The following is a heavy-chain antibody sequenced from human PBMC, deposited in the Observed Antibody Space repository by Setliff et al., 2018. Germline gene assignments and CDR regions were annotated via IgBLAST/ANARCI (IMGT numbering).Heavy chain of an antibody. CDR2: VYYSGTA. J-gene: IGHJ4*02. CDR3: ARGGTFRYFDF. D-gene: IGHD5-12*01. V-gene: IGHV4-59*01. Sequence: ETLSLTCTVSDGSLSTYYWSWVRQPPGKGLEFIGYVYYSGTANYSPSLRSRLTISVDTSKNQFSLKLRSVTAADTAVYYCARGGTFRYFDFWGQGAPVTVSS. CDR1: DGSLSTYY.